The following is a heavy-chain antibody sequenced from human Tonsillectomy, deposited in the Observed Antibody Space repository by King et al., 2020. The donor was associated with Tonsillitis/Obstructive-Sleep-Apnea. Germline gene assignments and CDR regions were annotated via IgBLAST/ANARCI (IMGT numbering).Heavy chain of an antibody. Sequence: QLVQSGAEVKEPGESLRISCKGSVYSFTSYWINWVRQMPGKGLEWMGRIDPSDSYTNYSPSFQGHVTFSVDKSISTAHLQWSSLRASDNAMYYCARGGIGYDFAFDIWGQGTMVTVSS. CDR3: ARGGIGYDFAFDI. V-gene: IGHV5-10-1*01. CDR2: IDPSDSYT. J-gene: IGHJ3*02. CDR1: VYSFTSYW. D-gene: IGHD5-12*01.